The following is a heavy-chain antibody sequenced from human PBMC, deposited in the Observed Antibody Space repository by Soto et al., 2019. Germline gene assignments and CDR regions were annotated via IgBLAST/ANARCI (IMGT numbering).Heavy chain of an antibody. CDR2: MNPNSGNT. J-gene: IGHJ5*02. CDR3: ARTPIRYCSGGSRYHNWFDP. D-gene: IGHD2-15*01. V-gene: IGHV1-8*01. Sequence: DSVKVSCKASGYTFTSYDINWVRQATGQGLEWMGWMNPNSGNTGYAQKFQGRVTMTRNTSISTAYMELSSLRSEDTAVYYCARTPIRYCSGGSRYHNWFDPWGPGILLTV. CDR1: GYTFTSYD.